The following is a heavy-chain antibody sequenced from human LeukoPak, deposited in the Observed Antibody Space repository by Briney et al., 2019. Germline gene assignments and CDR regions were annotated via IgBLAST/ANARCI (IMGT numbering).Heavy chain of an antibody. CDR1: GYTFTSYG. CDR3: ARTTYYYDSSGYWPIDY. CDR2: ISAYDGNT. J-gene: IGHJ4*02. Sequence: ASAKVSCKASGYTFTSYGISWVRQAPGQGLEWMGWISAYDGNTNYAQKLQGRVTMTTDTSTSTAYMELRSLRSDDTAVYYCARTTYYYDSSGYWPIDYWGQGTLVTVSS. V-gene: IGHV1-18*01. D-gene: IGHD3-22*01.